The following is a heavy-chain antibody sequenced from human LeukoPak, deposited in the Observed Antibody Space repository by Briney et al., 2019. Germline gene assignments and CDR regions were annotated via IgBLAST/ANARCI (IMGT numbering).Heavy chain of an antibody. V-gene: IGHV1-18*04. CDR1: GYTFISYG. CDR2: ISAYNGNT. Sequence: ASVKVSCKASGYTFISYGISWVRQAPGQGLEWMGWISAYNGNTNYAQKLQGRVTMTTDTSTSTAYIELRSLRSDDTAVYYCARAGYYGDYGDYWGQGTLVTVSS. CDR3: ARAGYYGDYGDY. J-gene: IGHJ4*02. D-gene: IGHD4-17*01.